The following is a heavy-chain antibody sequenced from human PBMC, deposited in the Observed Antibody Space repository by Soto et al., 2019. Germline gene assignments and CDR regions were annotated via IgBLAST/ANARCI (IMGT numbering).Heavy chain of an antibody. D-gene: IGHD5-18*01. CDR1: GFTFSNYW. Sequence: EVQLVESGGGLVQPGGSLRLYCAASGFTFSNYWMSWVRQAPGKGLEWVANIKQDGSEKYYVDSVKGRFTISRDNAKNSLYLQMNSLRAEDTAVYYCARNRREYSYGYYYYMDVWGKGTTVTVSS. CDR3: ARNRREYSYGYYYYMDV. V-gene: IGHV3-7*01. J-gene: IGHJ6*03. CDR2: IKQDGSEK.